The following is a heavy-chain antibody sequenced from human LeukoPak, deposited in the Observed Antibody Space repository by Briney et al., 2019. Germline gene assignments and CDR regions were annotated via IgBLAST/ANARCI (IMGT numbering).Heavy chain of an antibody. D-gene: IGHD3-16*01. CDR3: ARDHPNLMNRYFDL. V-gene: IGHV4-39*07. J-gene: IGHJ2*01. CDR2: IYYSGST. CDR1: GGSISSSSYY. Sequence: PSETLSLTCTVSGGSISSSSYYWGWIRQPPGKGLEWIGSIYYSGSTYHNPSLKSRVTISVDTSKNQFSLKLSSVTAADTAVYYCARDHPNLMNRYFDLWGRGTLVTVSS.